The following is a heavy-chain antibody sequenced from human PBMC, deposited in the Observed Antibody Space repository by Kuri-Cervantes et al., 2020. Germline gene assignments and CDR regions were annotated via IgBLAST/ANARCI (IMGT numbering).Heavy chain of an antibody. CDR2: ISSSSSTI. Sequence: LICAASGFTSSSYSMNWVRQASGKGLEWVSYISSSSSTIYYADSVKGRFTISRDNSKNTLYLQVNSLRAEDTAVYYCARTQGMSWKKAWGYWGQGTLVTVSS. J-gene: IGHJ4*02. V-gene: IGHV3-48*01. CDR3: ARTQGMSWKKAWGY. D-gene: IGHD6-13*01. CDR1: GFTSSSYS.